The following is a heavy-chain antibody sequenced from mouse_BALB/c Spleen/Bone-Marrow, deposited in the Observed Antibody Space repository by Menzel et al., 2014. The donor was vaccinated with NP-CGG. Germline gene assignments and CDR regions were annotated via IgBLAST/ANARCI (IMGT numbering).Heavy chain of an antibody. Sequence: VMLVESGPGLVAPPQSLSITCTISGFSLASYGVHWVRQPPGKGLEWLGVMWAGGSTNYNSALMSKLSISKDNSESQVCLKMNSLQTHDTAMYYCARWSYCYSMDFWGQGTSVTVSS. CDR1: GFSLASYG. J-gene: IGHJ4*01. CDR3: ARWSYCYSMDF. V-gene: IGHV2-9*02. CDR2: MWAGGST.